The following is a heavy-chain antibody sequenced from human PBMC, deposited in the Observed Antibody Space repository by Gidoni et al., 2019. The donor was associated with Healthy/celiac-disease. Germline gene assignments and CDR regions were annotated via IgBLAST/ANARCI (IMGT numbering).Heavy chain of an antibody. V-gene: IGHV4-61*01. CDR1: GGPVSRGSYY. CDR3: ARAARYYYDMGYWYFDL. J-gene: IGHJ2*01. D-gene: IGHD3-22*01. Sequence: QVQLQASGPGLVKSSETLSPACTVSGGPVSRGSYYWSWIRQPPGKVLEWIGYIYYSGSTNYNPSLKSRVTISVDTSKNQFSLKLSSVTAADTAVYYCARAARYYYDMGYWYFDLWGRGTLVTVSS. CDR2: IYYSGST.